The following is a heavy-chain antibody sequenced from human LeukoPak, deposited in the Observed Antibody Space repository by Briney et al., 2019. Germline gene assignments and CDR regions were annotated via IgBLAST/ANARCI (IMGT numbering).Heavy chain of an antibody. CDR1: GFTFSSYA. CDR2: IGGSGGST. V-gene: IGHV3-23*01. D-gene: IGHD6-19*01. J-gene: IGHJ4*02. CDR3: AKDPPYSSGWYYFDY. Sequence: PGGSLRLSCAASGFTFSSYAMSWVRQAPGKGLEWVSAIGGSGGSTYYADSVKGRFTISRDNSKNTLYLQMNSLRAEDTAVYYCAKDPPYSSGWYYFDYWGQGTLVTVSS.